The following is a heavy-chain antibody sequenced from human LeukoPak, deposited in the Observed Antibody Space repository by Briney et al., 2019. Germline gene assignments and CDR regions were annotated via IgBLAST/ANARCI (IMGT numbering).Heavy chain of an antibody. J-gene: IGHJ4*02. Sequence: GGSLRLSCVTSGFSFSSYTMHWVRQAPGKGLEYVGAIGGSGEDTYYVSSVKGRFIISRDNSKNTLYLQMNSLRAEDTAVYYCARGGGYGDYAYDYWGQGTLVSVST. CDR1: GFSFSSYT. V-gene: IGHV3-64*01. D-gene: IGHD4-17*01. CDR2: IGGSGEDT. CDR3: ARGGGYGDYAYDY.